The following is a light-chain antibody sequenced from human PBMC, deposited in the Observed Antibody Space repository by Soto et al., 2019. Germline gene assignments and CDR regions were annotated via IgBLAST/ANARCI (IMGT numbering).Light chain of an antibody. Sequence: DVVMTQSPLSLPVTLGQPASISCRSSQSLVYSDGNTYLNWFQQRPGHSPRRLIYKVSNRDSGVPDRFRGSGSGTDFTLKISRVEAEDVGVYYCMQGTHWPPITFGQGTRLEIK. CDR3: MQGTHWPPIT. V-gene: IGKV2-30*01. J-gene: IGKJ5*01. CDR2: KVS. CDR1: QSLVYSDGNTY.